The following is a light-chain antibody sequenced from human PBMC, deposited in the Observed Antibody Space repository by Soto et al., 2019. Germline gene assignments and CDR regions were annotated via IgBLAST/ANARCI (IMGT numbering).Light chain of an antibody. V-gene: IGKV3-20*01. CDR1: QSVTKNN. Sequence: EIVLTQSPGTLSLSRGERATLSYRASQSVTKNNLKWYQQINGKAPRILIYDASNRDTGIPARFSGRGSGTDFTLTISRLEPEDFEVYYCQQFGSYPLTFGQGTQVDIK. CDR3: QQFGSYPLT. J-gene: IGKJ1*01. CDR2: DAS.